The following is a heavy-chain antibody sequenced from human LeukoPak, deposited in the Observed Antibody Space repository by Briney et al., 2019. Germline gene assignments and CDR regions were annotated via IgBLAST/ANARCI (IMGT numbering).Heavy chain of an antibody. CDR3: ARHGVGATKGAFDI. CDR2: IYYSGSS. J-gene: IGHJ3*02. Sequence: PSETLSLTCTFSGGSINNGGYYWSWIRQHPGKGLEWIGYIYYSGSSYYNPSLRSRVTISVDTSKNQFSLKLSSVTAADTAVYYCARHGVGATKGAFDIWGQGTMVTVSS. CDR1: GGSINNGGYY. V-gene: IGHV4-30-4*01. D-gene: IGHD1-26*01.